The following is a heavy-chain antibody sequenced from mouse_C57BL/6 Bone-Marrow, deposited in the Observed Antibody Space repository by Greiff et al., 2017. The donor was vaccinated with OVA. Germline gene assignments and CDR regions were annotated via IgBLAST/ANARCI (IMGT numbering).Heavy chain of an antibody. D-gene: IGHD1-1*02. J-gene: IGHJ2*01. V-gene: IGHV1-64*01. CDR1: GYTFTSYW. CDR2: IHPNSGST. Sequence: QVQLQQAGAELVKPGASVKLSCKASGYTFTSYWMHWVKQRPGQGLEWIGMIHPNSGSTNYNEKFKSKATLTVDKSSSTAYMQLSSLTSEDSAVYYCARRLWARDYFDYWGQGTTLTVSS. CDR3: ARRLWARDYFDY.